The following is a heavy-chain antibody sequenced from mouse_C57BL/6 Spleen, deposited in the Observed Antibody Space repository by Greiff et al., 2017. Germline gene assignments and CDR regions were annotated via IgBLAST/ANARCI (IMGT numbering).Heavy chain of an antibody. CDR3: ASPGDGYYHKFAY. CDR2: IDPSDSYT. J-gene: IGHJ3*01. Sequence: VQLQQPGAELVKPGASVKLSCKASGYTFTSCWMQWVKQRPGQGLEWIGEIDPSDSYTNYNQKFKGKATLTVDTSSSTAYMQLSSLTSEDSAVYYGASPGDGYYHKFAYWGQGTLVTVSA. D-gene: IGHD2-3*01. CDR1: GYTFTSCW. V-gene: IGHV1-50*01.